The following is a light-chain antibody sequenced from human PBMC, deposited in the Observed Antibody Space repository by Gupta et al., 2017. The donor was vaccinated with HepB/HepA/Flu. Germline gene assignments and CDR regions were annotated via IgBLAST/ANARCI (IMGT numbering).Light chain of an antibody. V-gene: IGKV1-9*01. CDR1: QGISSY. Sequence: DIQLTQSPSFLSASVGDRVTITCRTSQGISSYLAWYQQKPGKAPKLLIYAASTLQSGVPSRFSGSGSGTEFTLTISILHPEDFATYYCQQLNSYPLTFGGGTKLEIK. J-gene: IGKJ4*01. CDR3: QQLNSYPLT. CDR2: AAS.